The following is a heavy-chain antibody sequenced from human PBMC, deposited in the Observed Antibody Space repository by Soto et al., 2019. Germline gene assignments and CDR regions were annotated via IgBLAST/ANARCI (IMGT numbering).Heavy chain of an antibody. V-gene: IGHV1-69*06. Sequence: SVKVSCKASGYTFTSYAISWVRQAPGQGLEWMGGIIPIFGTANYAQKFQGRVTITADKSTSTAYMELSSLRSEDTAVYYCARPSSSSSSVDYYYYGMDVWGQGTTVTVS. CDR2: IIPIFGTA. CDR3: ARPSSSSSSVDYYYYGMDV. CDR1: GYTFTSYA. D-gene: IGHD6-6*01. J-gene: IGHJ6*02.